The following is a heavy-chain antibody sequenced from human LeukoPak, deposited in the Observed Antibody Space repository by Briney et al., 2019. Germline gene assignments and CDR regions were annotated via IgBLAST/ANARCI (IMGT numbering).Heavy chain of an antibody. CDR2: IYDSGSTT. Sequence: SETLSLTCTVSGGSISSYYWSWIRQPPGKGLEWIGDIYDSGSTTNYNPSLKSRVTISVDTSKIQFSLKLSSVTAADTAVYYCASHRYGYGMDVWGQGTTVTVSS. CDR1: GGSISSYY. V-gene: IGHV4-59*08. D-gene: IGHD3-16*02. CDR3: ASHRYGYGMDV. J-gene: IGHJ6*02.